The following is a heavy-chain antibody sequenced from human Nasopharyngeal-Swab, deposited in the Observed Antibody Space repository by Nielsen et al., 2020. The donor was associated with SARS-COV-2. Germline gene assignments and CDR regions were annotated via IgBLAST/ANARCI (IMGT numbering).Heavy chain of an antibody. D-gene: IGHD5-12*01. CDR2: ISSSGSTI. CDR3: ARDSIVATIDY. V-gene: IGHV3-48*03. Sequence: VRQAPGKGLEWVSYISSSGSTIYYADSVKGRFTISRDNAKNSLYLQMNSPRAEDAAVYYCARDSIVATIDYWGQGTLVTVSS. J-gene: IGHJ4*02.